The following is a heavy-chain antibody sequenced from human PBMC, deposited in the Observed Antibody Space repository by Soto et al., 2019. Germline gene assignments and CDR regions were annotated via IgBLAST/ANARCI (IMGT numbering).Heavy chain of an antibody. D-gene: IGHD5-12*01. J-gene: IGHJ2*01. CDR2: IWYDGSNK. V-gene: IGHV3-33*01. Sequence: QVQLVESGGGVVQPGRSLRLSCAASGFTFSSYGMHWVRQAPGKGLEWVAVIWYDGSNKYYADSVKGRFTISRDNSKNTLYLQMNSLRAEDTAVYYCARLETARGYDLTGYFDLWGRGTLVTVSS. CDR3: ARLETARGYDLTGYFDL. CDR1: GFTFSSYG.